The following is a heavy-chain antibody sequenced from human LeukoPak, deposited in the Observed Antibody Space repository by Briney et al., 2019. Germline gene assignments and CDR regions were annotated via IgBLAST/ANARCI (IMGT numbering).Heavy chain of an antibody. CDR2: INHSGST. V-gene: IGHV4-34*01. J-gene: IGHJ4*02. CDR3: ARGRCSGGSCYAVDFDY. CDR1: GGSFSGYY. D-gene: IGHD2-15*01. Sequence: PSETLSLTCAVYGGSFSGYYRSWIRQPPGKGLEWIGEINHSGSTNYNPSLKSRVTISVDTSKNQFSLKLSSVTAADTAVYYCARGRCSGGSCYAVDFDYWGQGTLVTVSS.